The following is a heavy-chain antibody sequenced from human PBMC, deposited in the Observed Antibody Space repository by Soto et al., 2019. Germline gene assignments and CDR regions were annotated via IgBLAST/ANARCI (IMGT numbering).Heavy chain of an antibody. CDR3: ARDAALPGEADRFDY. D-gene: IGHD2-15*01. Sequence: SQRRSLTCDLAGDSNSRKVCWIWVSQPPGKGLEWIGEVYHNGLTDYNPSLRGRATMSADMSKNQFSLRVTSVTDADTAIYYCARDAALPGEADRFDYWGQGALVTVSS. CDR1: GDSNSRKVC. J-gene: IGHJ4*02. CDR2: VYHNGLT. V-gene: IGHV4-4*02.